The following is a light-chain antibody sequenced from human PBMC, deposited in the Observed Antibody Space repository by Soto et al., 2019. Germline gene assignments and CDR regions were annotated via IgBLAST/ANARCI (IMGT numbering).Light chain of an antibody. Sequence: EIVMTQSPATVSASPGERVTLSCRASQSVSNNLAWYQQKPGQVPRLLMFGASTRATGIPGRCSGSGYGRGFTLTISSLQSEDFAVYYCYQYNDWPPAFGQGTKVEVK. CDR1: QSVSNN. CDR2: GAS. J-gene: IGKJ1*01. V-gene: IGKV3-15*01. CDR3: YQYNDWPPA.